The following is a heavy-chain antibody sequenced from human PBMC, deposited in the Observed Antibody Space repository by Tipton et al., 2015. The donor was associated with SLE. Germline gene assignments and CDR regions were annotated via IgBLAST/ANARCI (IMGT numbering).Heavy chain of an antibody. J-gene: IGHJ1*01. CDR2: IKEDGSEK. CDR3: ARGLGSMRAEYLKD. D-gene: IGHD2-8*01. CDR1: GFTFSNSW. V-gene: IGHV3-7*04. Sequence: QLVQSGGGLVRAGGSLRLSCAASGFTFSNSWMNWVRLAPGKGLEWAANIKEDGSEKHYVDSVKDRLTISRDNAKNSLYLQMNSLRAEDTAVYYCARGLGSMRAEYLKDWGQGTLVTVSS.